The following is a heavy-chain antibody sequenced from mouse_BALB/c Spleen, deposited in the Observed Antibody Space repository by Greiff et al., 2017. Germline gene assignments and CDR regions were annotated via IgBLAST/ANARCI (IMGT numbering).Heavy chain of an antibody. Sequence: LKQPGSELVRPGASVKLSCKASGYTFTSYWMHWVKQRPGQGLEWIGNIYPGSGSTNYDEKFKSKATLTVDTSSSTAYMQLSSLTSEDSAVYYCTRGGFAYWGQGTLVTVSA. CDR3: TRGGFAY. CDR2: IYPGSGST. V-gene: IGHV1S22*01. J-gene: IGHJ3*01. CDR1: GYTFTSYW.